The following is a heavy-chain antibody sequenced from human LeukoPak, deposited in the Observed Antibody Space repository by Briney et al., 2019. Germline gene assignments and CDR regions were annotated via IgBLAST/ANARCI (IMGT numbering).Heavy chain of an antibody. CDR1: GGTLSSYA. J-gene: IGHJ6*02. CDR2: NIPIFGTA. D-gene: IGHD2-21*02. V-gene: IGHV1-69*13. Sequence: ASVKVSCKASGGTLSSYAISWVRQAPGQGLEWMGGNIPIFGTANYAQKFQGRVTITADESTSTAYMELSSLRSEDTAVYYCAIAYCGGDCYTDYYYGMDVWGQGTTVTVSS. CDR3: AIAYCGGDCYTDYYYGMDV.